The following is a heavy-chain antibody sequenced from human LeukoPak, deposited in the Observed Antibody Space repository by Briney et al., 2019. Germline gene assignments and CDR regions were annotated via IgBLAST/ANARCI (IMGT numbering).Heavy chain of an antibody. CDR2: IIPNSGGT. CDR3: ARTLTGGRGGYFDY. D-gene: IGHD3-9*01. J-gene: IGHJ4*02. CDR1: GSTFTGYY. Sequence: VASVKVSCTASGSTFTGYYIHWVRQAPGQGLEWMGWIIPNSGGTNYAQRFQGRVTMTRDTSISTAYMELTSLRSDDTALYYCARTLTGGRGGYFDYWGQGTLVTVSS. V-gene: IGHV1-2*02.